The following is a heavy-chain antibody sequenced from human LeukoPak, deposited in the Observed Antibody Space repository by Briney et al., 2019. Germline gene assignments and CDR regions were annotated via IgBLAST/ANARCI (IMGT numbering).Heavy chain of an antibody. CDR3: ERSNDYRNPFDY. V-gene: IGHV3-33*01. D-gene: IGHD4-11*01. CDR2: IWYDGSNK. Sequence: GGSLRLSCAASGFTFSSYGMHWVRQAPGKGLEWVAVIWYDGSNKYYADSVKGRFPIYRDNSKNTLYLQTNSLRAEDTAVYYCERSNDYRNPFDYWGQGTMVTVSS. J-gene: IGHJ4*02. CDR1: GFTFSSYG.